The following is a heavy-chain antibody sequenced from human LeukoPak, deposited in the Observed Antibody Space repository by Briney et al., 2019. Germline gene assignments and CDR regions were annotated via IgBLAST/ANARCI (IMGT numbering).Heavy chain of an antibody. CDR1: GGTFSSYA. Sequence: SVTVSCKASGGTFSSYAISWVRQAPGQGLEWMGRIIPIFGTAYSAQKFQGRVTITTDSSTSTAYMELSSLRSDDTALYYCAADRGLVAARPRGWFDPWREGTLVTVST. J-gene: IGHJ5*02. V-gene: IGHV1-69*05. D-gene: IGHD6-6*01. CDR3: AADRGLVAARPRGWFDP. CDR2: IIPIFGTA.